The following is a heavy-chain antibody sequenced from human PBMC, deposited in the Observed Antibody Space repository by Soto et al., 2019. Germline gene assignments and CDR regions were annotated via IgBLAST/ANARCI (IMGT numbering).Heavy chain of an antibody. D-gene: IGHD2-21*02. CDR3: ASEECCCDCYSAARYGMDV. J-gene: IGHJ6*02. Sequence: QVQLVQSGAEVKKPGASVKVSCKASGYTFTSYAMHWVRQAPGQRLEWMGWINAGNGNTKYSQKFQGRVTITRDTSASTAYMALSSVRSEDTAVYYCASEECCCDCYSAARYGMDVWGQGTTVTVSS. CDR1: GYTFTSYA. CDR2: INAGNGNT. V-gene: IGHV1-3*01.